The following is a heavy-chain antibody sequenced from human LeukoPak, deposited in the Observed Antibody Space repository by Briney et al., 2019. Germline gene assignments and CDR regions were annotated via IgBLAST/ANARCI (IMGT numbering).Heavy chain of an antibody. D-gene: IGHD3-16*01. CDR2: ISIRGTTR. CDR1: GFTFSNYA. Sequence: GGSLRLSCEASGFTFSNYAMSWVRQAPGKGLEWVAFISIRGTTRYYADSVKGRFAISRDNAKNSLYLQMNSLRAEDTAVYYCARDVGPHYVDYWGQGTLVTVSS. CDR3: ARDVGPHYVDY. V-gene: IGHV3-48*03. J-gene: IGHJ4*02.